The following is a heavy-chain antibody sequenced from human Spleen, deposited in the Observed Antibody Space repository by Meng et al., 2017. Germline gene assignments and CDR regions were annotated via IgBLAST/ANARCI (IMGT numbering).Heavy chain of an antibody. CDR1: GGSISSSSYY. J-gene: IGHJ4*02. V-gene: IGHV4-39*07. Sequence: SETLSLTCTVSGGSISSSSYYWGWIRQPPGKGLEWIGNIYYTGNTYYNPSLKSRVTISVDTSKNQFSLKLSSVTAADTAVYYCARDPDYYGSGSWDWGQGTLVTVSS. CDR3: ARDPDYYGSGSWD. D-gene: IGHD3-10*01. CDR2: IYYTGNT.